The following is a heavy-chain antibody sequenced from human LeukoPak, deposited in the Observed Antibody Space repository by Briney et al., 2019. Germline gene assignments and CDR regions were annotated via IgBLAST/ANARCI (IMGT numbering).Heavy chain of an antibody. Sequence: GGSLRLSCAASGLTFSSYAMSWVRQAPGKGLEWVSTISGSRGSTYYADSVKGRFTISRDNSKNTLYLQMNSLRAEDTAVYYCAKAPSIAALHFDYWGQGTLVTVSS. CDR3: AKAPSIAALHFDY. D-gene: IGHD6-6*01. V-gene: IGHV3-23*01. CDR1: GLTFSSYA. CDR2: ISGSRGST. J-gene: IGHJ4*02.